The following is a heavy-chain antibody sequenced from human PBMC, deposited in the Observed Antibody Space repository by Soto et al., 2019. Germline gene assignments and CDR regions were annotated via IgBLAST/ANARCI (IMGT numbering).Heavy chain of an antibody. V-gene: IGHV3-48*01. D-gene: IGHD2-15*01. CDR3: ASLSVVVAAENQGKWFDP. Sequence: EVQLVESGGGLVQPGGSLRLSCAASGFTFSSYSMNWVRQAPGKGLEWVSYISSSSSTIYYADSVKGRFTISRDNAKNSLYLQMNSLRAEDTAVYYCASLSVVVAAENQGKWFDPWVQGTLVTVSS. CDR2: ISSSSSTI. CDR1: GFTFSSYS. J-gene: IGHJ5*02.